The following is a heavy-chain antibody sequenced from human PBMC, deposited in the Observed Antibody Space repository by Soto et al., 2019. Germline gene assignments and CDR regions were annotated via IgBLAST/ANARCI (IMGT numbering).Heavy chain of an antibody. V-gene: IGHV1-18*01. CDR2: MSTYTGDT. CDR1: GYNFIMSG. CDR3: AIDPGAATGFDP. Sequence: QVQLVQSGAEVKRPGASVKVSCKASGYNFIMSGISWVRQAPGQGLEWMGWMSTYTGDTNYAQKFQGRVTMTTDTSTSTAYMDLRSLRSDDTALYFCAIDPGAATGFDPWGQGTLVTVSS. J-gene: IGHJ5*02. D-gene: IGHD3-10*01.